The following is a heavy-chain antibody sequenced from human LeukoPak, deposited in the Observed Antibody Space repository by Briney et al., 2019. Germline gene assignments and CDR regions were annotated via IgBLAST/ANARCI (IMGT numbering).Heavy chain of an antibody. J-gene: IGHJ3*02. V-gene: IGHV4-38-2*02. D-gene: IGHD5-24*01. CDR1: GGSISSDYC. CDR3: ARGQRWLQYDDAIDI. CDR2: IYHSGST. Sequence: SETLSLTCTVSGGSISSDYCWGWIRQPPGKGLEWIGSIYHSGSTYYNPSLESRVTISLDTSKNQFSLKLSSVTAADTAVYYCARGQRWLQYDDAIDIWGQGTMVIVSS.